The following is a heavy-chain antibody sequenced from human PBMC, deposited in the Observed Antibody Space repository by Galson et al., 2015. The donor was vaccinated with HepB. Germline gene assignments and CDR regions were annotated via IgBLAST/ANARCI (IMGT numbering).Heavy chain of an antibody. Sequence: SETLSLTCTVSGGSISSYYWSWIRQPPGKGLEWIGYIYYSGSTNYNPSLKSRVTIPVDTSKNQFSLKLSSVTAADTAVYYCARGRGYYYDSSGLFDYWGQGTLVTVSS. D-gene: IGHD3-22*01. V-gene: IGHV4-59*01. J-gene: IGHJ4*02. CDR3: ARGRGYYYDSSGLFDY. CDR2: IYYSGST. CDR1: GGSISSYY.